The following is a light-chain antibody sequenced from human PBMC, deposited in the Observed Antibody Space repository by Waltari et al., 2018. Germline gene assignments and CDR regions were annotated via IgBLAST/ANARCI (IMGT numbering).Light chain of an antibody. V-gene: IGLV3-21*03. J-gene: IGLJ2*01. CDR2: DDN. Sequence: SYELTQPPPVSVPPGKTARTTCGGNNIGSKSGQWYQQQPGQAPVVVMYDDNDRPSGIPERLSGSNSGNTATLTISRVEAGDEADYYCQLWDSSSDHVVFGGGTKLTVL. CDR1: NIGSKS. CDR3: QLWDSSSDHVV.